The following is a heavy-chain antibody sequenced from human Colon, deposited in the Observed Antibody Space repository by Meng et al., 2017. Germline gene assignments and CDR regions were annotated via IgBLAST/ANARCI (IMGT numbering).Heavy chain of an antibody. J-gene: IGHJ5*02. D-gene: IGHD3-3*02. Sequence: ASVKVSCKASGYTFTDYYILWLRQAPGQRPEYMGWINPHTGGTDYLQKFQGRVTMTRDTSIITTYMELTSLTSADTAVYYCVTVPCLFSTCLPTSWFDPWGQGTLVTVSS. CDR3: VTVPCLFSTCLPTSWFDP. CDR1: GYTFTDYY. CDR2: INPHTGGT. V-gene: IGHV1-2*02.